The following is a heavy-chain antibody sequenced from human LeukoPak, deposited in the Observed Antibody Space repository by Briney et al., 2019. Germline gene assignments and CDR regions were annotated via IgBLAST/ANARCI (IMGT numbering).Heavy chain of an antibody. CDR3: ARLRAEAGTILDY. D-gene: IGHD6-13*01. Sequence: SETLSLTCTVSGGSISSSSYYWGWFRQPPGKGLEWIGSTIYYSGITYYNSSLKSRVTISVDTSKNQFSLKLSSVTAADTAVYYCARLRAEAGTILDYWGQGTLLTVSS. V-gene: IGHV4-39*01. CDR1: GGSISSSSYY. J-gene: IGHJ4*02. CDR2: TIYYSGIT.